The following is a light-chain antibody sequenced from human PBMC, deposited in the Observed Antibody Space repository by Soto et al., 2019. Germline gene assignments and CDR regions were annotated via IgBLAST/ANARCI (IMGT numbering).Light chain of an antibody. Sequence: EIGMTQAPATLSVSPGERATLSCRASQSVSSNLAWYQQKPGQAPRLLIYGASTRATGIPARFSGSGSGTECTLTISSLQSEDFGVYYCQQYNNWPPLTLGGGTKVEIK. CDR1: QSVSSN. V-gene: IGKV3-15*01. CDR2: GAS. J-gene: IGKJ4*01. CDR3: QQYNNWPPLT.